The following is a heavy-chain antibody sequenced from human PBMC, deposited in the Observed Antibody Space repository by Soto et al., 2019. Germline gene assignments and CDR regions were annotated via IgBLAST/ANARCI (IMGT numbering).Heavy chain of an antibody. J-gene: IGHJ4*02. D-gene: IGHD2-15*01. V-gene: IGHV3-48*01. Sequence: EVQVVESGGGLAQPGGSLRLPCAASGFSFSSYSMKWVRQAPGKGLEWVSEISRTSSGIYYADAVKGRFTISRDNAKNSLYLQMDRLRTEDTAVYYCARGREYCSGGRCYETGSDYWGQGALVTVSS. CDR3: ARGREYCSGGRCYETGSDY. CDR2: ISRTSSGI. CDR1: GFSFSSYS.